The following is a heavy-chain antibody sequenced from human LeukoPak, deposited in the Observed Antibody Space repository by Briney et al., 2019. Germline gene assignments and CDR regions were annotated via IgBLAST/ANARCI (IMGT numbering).Heavy chain of an antibody. CDR2: ISGGSGT. J-gene: IGHJ4*02. V-gene: IGHV3-23*01. D-gene: IGHD6-13*01. CDR3: AKRNIEAAGNVFDY. Sequence: PGGSLRLSCAASGFTFSSYAMSWVRQAPGKGLEWVSAISGGSGTYCADSVKGRFTISRDNSKNTLYLQMSSLRSEDTAVYYCAKRNIEAAGNVFDYWGQGTLVTVSS. CDR1: GFTFSSYA.